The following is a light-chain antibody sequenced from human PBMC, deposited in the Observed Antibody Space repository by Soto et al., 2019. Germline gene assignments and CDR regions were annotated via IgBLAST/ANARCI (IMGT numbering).Light chain of an antibody. CDR3: CSYAGSPRYV. J-gene: IGLJ1*01. V-gene: IGLV2-11*01. CDR1: SSDVGGYNY. CDR2: DVS. Sequence: QSALTQPRSVSGSPGQSVTISCTGTSSDVGGYNYVSWYQQHPGKAPKVMIYDVSERPSGVPDRFSCSKSGNTASLTISGLQAEDEADYYCCSYAGSPRYVFGAGTKVTVL.